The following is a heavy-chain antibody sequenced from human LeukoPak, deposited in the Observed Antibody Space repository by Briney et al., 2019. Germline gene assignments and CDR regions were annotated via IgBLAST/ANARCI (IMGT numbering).Heavy chain of an antibody. CDR2: ISATGGTT. CDR3: ARGVYGSGSYSLDY. CDR1: GLTFSSYG. D-gene: IGHD3-10*01. J-gene: IGHJ4*02. V-gene: IGHV3-23*01. Sequence: GGSLRLSCAASGLTFSSYGISWVRQAPGKGLEWVSAISATGGTTYYADSVKGHFTISRDNAKNSLYLQMNSLRAEDTAVYYCARGVYGSGSYSLDYWGQGTLVTVSS.